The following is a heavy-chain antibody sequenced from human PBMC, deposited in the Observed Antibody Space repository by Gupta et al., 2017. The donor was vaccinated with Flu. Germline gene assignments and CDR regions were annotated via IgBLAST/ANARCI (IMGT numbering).Heavy chain of an antibody. CDR3: ARAGRYCSGGRCYSYFDY. CDR1: GFMFSDYS. D-gene: IGHD2-15*01. Sequence: DVHLVESGGGLVKPGESLRLSCKASGFMFSDYSINWVRQAPGKGLEWVSSISSAGTYIFYADSVKGRFTISRDNADNTVSLAMDSLRGEDTATYFCARAGRYCSGGRCYSYFDYWGQGDLVTVSS. V-gene: IGHV3-21*04. CDR2: ISSAGTYI. J-gene: IGHJ4*02.